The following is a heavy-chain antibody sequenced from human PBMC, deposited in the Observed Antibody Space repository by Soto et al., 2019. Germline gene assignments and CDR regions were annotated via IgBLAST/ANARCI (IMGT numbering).Heavy chain of an antibody. CDR3: ARHGYNYGGGGFDY. CDR1: GVTVSSNY. J-gene: IGHJ4*02. V-gene: IGHV3-66*04. CDR2: IYSGGST. Sequence: EVQLVESGGGLVQPGGSLRLSCAASGVTVSSNYMSWVRQAPGKGLEWVSVIYSGGSTYCADSVKGRFTISRDNSKNTLYLQMNSLIAEDTAVYYCARHGYNYGGGGFDYWGQGTLVTVSS. D-gene: IGHD5-18*01.